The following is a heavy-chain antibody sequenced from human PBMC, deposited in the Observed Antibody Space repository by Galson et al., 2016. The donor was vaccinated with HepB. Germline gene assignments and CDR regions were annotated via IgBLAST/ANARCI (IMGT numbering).Heavy chain of an antibody. V-gene: IGHV3-48*02. Sequence: SLRLSCAASGFTFSSYAMNWVRQAPGKGLEWLSYISSSGSPIYYADSVKGQFTISRDNAKNSLYLQMNSLRDEDTAVYYCARGLRTTIVTTIFPRSYAMDVWGQGTTVTVSS. CDR1: GFTFSSYA. CDR2: ISSSGSPI. D-gene: IGHD5-12*01. J-gene: IGHJ6*02. CDR3: ARGLRTTIVTTIFPRSYAMDV.